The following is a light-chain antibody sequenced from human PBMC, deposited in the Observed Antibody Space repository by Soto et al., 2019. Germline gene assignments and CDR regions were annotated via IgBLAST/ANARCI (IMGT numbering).Light chain of an antibody. CDR2: CAS. CDR1: QSVSSN. V-gene: IGKV3-15*01. Sequence: EIVMTQSPATLSVSPGERATLSCRASQSVSSNLAWYQQKPGQAPRLLIYCASTRATGIPARFSGSGSGTEFTLTISSLQSEDFAVYYCQQYNNGPQTFGQGTKVEIK. J-gene: IGKJ1*01. CDR3: QQYNNGPQT.